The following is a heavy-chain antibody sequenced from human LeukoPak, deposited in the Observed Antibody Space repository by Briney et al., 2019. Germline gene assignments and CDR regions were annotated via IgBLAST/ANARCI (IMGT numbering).Heavy chain of an antibody. CDR2: IYHSGST. CDR1: GGSFSGYY. Sequence: SETLSLTCAVYGGSFSGYYWSWIRQPPGKGLEWIGEIYHSGSTNYNPSLKSRVTISVDTSKNQFSLKLSSVTAADTAVYYCARDSSRLTTAPYDYWGQGTLVTVSS. CDR3: ARDSSRLTTAPYDY. V-gene: IGHV4-34*01. J-gene: IGHJ4*02. D-gene: IGHD3-22*01.